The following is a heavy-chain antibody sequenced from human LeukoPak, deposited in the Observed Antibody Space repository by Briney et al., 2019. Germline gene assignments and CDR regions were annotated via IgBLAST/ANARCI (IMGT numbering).Heavy chain of an antibody. CDR2: IIPIFGTA. CDR3: ARARDGYNYHYYYMDV. V-gene: IGHV1-69*05. J-gene: IGHJ6*03. D-gene: IGHD5-24*01. Sequence: TSVKVSCKASGGTFSSYAISWVRQAPEQGLEWMGGIIPIFGTANYAQKFQGRVTITTDESTSTAYMELSSLRSEDTAVYYCARARDGYNYHYYYMDVWGKGTTVTVSS. CDR1: GGTFSSYA.